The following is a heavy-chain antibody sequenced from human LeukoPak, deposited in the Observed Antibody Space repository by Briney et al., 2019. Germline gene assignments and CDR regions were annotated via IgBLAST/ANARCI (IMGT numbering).Heavy chain of an antibody. Sequence: SETLSLTCTVSGGSISSGDYYWRWIREPPGKGLEWIGYIYYSGSTYYNPSLKSRVTISVDTSKNQFSLKLSSVTAADTAVYYCARGDSSSWYYYYGMDVWGQGTTVTVSS. CDR1: GGSISSGDYY. V-gene: IGHV4-30-4*01. D-gene: IGHD6-13*01. CDR2: IYYSGST. CDR3: ARGDSSSWYYYYGMDV. J-gene: IGHJ6*02.